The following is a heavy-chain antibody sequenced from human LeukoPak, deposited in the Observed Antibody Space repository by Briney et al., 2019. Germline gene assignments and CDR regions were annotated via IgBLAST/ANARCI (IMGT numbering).Heavy chain of an antibody. V-gene: IGHV3-9*01. CDR2: ISWNSGSI. D-gene: IGHD6-19*01. Sequence: GRSLRLSCAASGFTLDDYAMHWVRQAPGKGVEGVSGISWNSGSIGYADSVKGRFTISRDNAKNSLYLQMNSLRAEDTALYYCAKTDSSGWYPDAFDIWGQGTMVTVSS. CDR1: GFTLDDYA. CDR3: AKTDSSGWYPDAFDI. J-gene: IGHJ3*02.